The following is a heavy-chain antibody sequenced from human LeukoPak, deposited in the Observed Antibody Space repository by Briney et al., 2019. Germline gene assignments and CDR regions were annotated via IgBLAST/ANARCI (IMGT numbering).Heavy chain of an antibody. V-gene: IGHV3-9*01. CDR2: ITWNRDNI. CDR3: AKDLSSAITSALVLDV. J-gene: IGHJ6*02. Sequence: GRSLRLSCTVSGFTCYDYAMHWVRHTPGKGLEWGAGITWNRDNIGYGDSVKGRFTISRDNVKNVLYLQMNSLRPEDTALYYCAKDLSSAITSALVLDVWGQGTTV. CDR1: GFTCYDYA. D-gene: IGHD3-22*01.